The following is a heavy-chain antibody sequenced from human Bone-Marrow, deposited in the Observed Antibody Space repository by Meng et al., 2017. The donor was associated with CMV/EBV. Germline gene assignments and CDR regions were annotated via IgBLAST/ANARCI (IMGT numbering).Heavy chain of an antibody. D-gene: IGHD3-16*01. CDR2: ISTYNGNA. Sequence: ASVKVSCKASGYTFTTYGISWVRQAPGQGLEWMGWISTYNGNANYAQKVQGRVTLTRDTSTSTVYMELRSLTSDDTAVYYCARDGGRRSAYAPYNWFDPWGQGIPVTVSS. CDR3: ARDGGRRSAYAPYNWFDP. V-gene: IGHV1-18*01. CDR1: GYTFTTYG. J-gene: IGHJ5*02.